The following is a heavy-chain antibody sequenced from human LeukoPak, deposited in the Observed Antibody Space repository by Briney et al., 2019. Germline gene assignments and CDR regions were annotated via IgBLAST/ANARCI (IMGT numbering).Heavy chain of an antibody. V-gene: IGHV4-34*01. D-gene: IGHD3-10*01. Sequence: PSETLSLTCTASGGSISSYYWSWIRQPPGKGLEWIGEINHRGSTNYNPSLKSRVTISVDTSKNQFSLKLRSVTAADTAVYYCARGPRFGELLWHWFDPWGQGTLVTVSS. CDR1: GGSISSYY. J-gene: IGHJ5*02. CDR2: INHRGST. CDR3: ARGPRFGELLWHWFDP.